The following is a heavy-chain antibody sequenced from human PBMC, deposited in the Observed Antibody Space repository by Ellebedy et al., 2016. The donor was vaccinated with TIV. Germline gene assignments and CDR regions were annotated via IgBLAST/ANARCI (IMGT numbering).Heavy chain of an antibody. D-gene: IGHD3-10*01. CDR1: GGSIRSYF. CDR2: LYYSGST. Sequence: MPGGSLRLSFSVSGGSIRSYFWSWIRRPPGKGLDGSGSLYYSGSTNYNPSLKSRVTISVDTSKNQFSWKLSSVTAADTAVYYCARDRGGRAPEGYFDYWGQGTQVTVSS. J-gene: IGHJ4*02. V-gene: IGHV4-59*01. CDR3: ARDRGGRAPEGYFDY.